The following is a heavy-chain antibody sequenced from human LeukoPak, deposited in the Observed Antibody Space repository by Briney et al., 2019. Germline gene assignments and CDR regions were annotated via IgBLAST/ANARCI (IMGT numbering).Heavy chain of an antibody. D-gene: IGHD5-18*01. J-gene: IGHJ6*03. Sequence: ASVKVSCKASGYTFTGYYMHWVRQAPGQGLEWMGWINPNSGGTNYAQKFQGRVTMTRDTSISTAYMELSRLRSDDTAVYYCARYAKFGYSYGYYYYMDVWGKGTTVTVSS. CDR2: INPNSGGT. CDR1: GYTFTGYY. CDR3: ARYAKFGYSYGYYYYMDV. V-gene: IGHV1-2*02.